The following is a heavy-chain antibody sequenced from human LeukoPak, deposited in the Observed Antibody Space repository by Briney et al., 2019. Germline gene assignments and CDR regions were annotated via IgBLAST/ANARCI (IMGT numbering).Heavy chain of an antibody. J-gene: IGHJ5*02. CDR2: ISSSGSTI. CDR3: ARDRGYCSSTSCYTFDP. CDR1: GGSFSGYY. Sequence: LSLTCAVYGGSFSGYYMSWIRQAPGKGLEWVSYISSSGSTIYYADSVKGRFTISRDNAKNSLYLQMNSLRAEDTAVYYCARDRGYCSSTSCYTFDPWGQGTLVTVSS. D-gene: IGHD2-2*02. V-gene: IGHV3-11*01.